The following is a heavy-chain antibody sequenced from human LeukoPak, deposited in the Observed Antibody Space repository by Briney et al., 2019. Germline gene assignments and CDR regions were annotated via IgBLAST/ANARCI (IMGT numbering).Heavy chain of an antibody. D-gene: IGHD5-12*01. CDR2: MNPNSGST. CDR1: GYTFTSGD. Sequence: ASVKVSCKASGYTFTSGDINWVRQATGQGLEWMGWMNPNSGSTGYAQKFQGRVTITRNTSISTAYMELSGLRSEDTAVYYCARGRSTGYPYYFEYWGQGTLVTVSS. J-gene: IGHJ4*02. V-gene: IGHV1-8*03. CDR3: ARGRSTGYPYYFEY.